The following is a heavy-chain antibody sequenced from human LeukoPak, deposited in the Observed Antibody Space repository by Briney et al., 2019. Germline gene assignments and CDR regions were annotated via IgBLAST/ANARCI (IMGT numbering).Heavy chain of an antibody. D-gene: IGHD3-10*01. Sequence: GGSLRLSCTASGFTFSSFYMSWVRQAPGKGLEWVANINQGGGETNYVDSVKGRFTISRDNAKKSLYLQMNSLRAEDTAVYYCARQRFTMRAYAGNWFDPWGQGTLVTVSS. V-gene: IGHV3-7*01. CDR1: GFTFSSFY. CDR2: INQGGGET. J-gene: IGHJ5*02. CDR3: ARQRFTMRAYAGNWFDP.